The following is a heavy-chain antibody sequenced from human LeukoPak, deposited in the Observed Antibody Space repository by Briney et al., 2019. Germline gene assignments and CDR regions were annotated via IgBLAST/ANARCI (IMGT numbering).Heavy chain of an antibody. Sequence: SVKVSCKASGGTFSSYAISWVRQAPGQGLEWMGGIIPIFGTANHAQKFQGRVTITTDESTTTAYMELSSLTSEDTAVYYCARALSGSPNWLDPWGQGTLVTVSS. D-gene: IGHD1-26*01. J-gene: IGHJ5*02. CDR1: GGTFSSYA. CDR3: ARALSGSPNWLDP. CDR2: IIPIFGTA. V-gene: IGHV1-69*05.